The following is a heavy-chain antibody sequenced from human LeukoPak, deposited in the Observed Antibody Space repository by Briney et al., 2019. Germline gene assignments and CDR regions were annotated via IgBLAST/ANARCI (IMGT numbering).Heavy chain of an antibody. CDR2: IYYSGST. D-gene: IGHD3-22*01. Sequence: SETLSLTCTVSGGSISSYYWSWIRQPPGKGLEWIGYIYYSGSTNYNPSLKSRVTISVDTSKNQFSLKLSSVTAADTAVYYCARDADYDSSGYYPWWFDPWGQGTLVTVSS. CDR1: GGSISSYY. V-gene: IGHV4-59*12. CDR3: ARDADYDSSGYYPWWFDP. J-gene: IGHJ5*02.